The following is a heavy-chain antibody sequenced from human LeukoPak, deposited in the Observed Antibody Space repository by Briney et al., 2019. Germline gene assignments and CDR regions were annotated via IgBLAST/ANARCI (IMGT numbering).Heavy chain of an antibody. Sequence: PGGSLRLSCAASGFTFDDYAMHWVRQAPGKGLEWVSGISWNSGSIGYADSVKGRFTISRDNAKNSLYLQMNSPRAEDMALYYCAKGPIAVAGTYFDYWGQGTLVTVSS. V-gene: IGHV3-9*03. CDR3: AKGPIAVAGTYFDY. J-gene: IGHJ4*02. CDR2: ISWNSGSI. D-gene: IGHD6-19*01. CDR1: GFTFDDYA.